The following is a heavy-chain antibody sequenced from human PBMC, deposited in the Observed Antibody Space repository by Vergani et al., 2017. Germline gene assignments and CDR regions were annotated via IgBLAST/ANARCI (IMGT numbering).Heavy chain of an antibody. Sequence: QLQLQESGPGLVKPSETLSLTCTVSGGSISSGGYYWSWIRQNPGKGLEWIGYIYYSGSTYYNPSLKSRVTISVDTSKNQFSLKLSSVTAADTAVYYCARDHYGDGAFDIWGQGTMVTVSS. CDR1: GGSISSGGYY. D-gene: IGHD4-17*01. J-gene: IGHJ3*02. CDR3: ARDHYGDGAFDI. CDR2: IYYSGST. V-gene: IGHV4-31*03.